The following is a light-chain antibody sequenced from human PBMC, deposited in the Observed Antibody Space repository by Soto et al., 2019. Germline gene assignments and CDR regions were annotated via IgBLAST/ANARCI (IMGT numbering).Light chain of an antibody. CDR3: QQRSNWPPT. J-gene: IGKJ1*01. CDR2: HAS. CDR1: QSVSDK. Sequence: EIVMRQSQATVSVSPGERASLSCRASQSVSDKLAWYQQKPGQAPRLLIYHASARATGIPARFGGRGSGTDFTLTISSLEPEDFAVYYCQQRSNWPPTFGQGTKVDIK. V-gene: IGKV3-11*01.